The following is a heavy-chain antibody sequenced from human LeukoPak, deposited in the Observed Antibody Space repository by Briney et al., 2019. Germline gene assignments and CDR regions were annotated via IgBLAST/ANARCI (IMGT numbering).Heavy chain of an antibody. CDR1: GGSISSYY. CDR2: IYTSGST. J-gene: IGHJ4*02. CDR3: ARRRPDMVVDY. D-gene: IGHD2-15*01. V-gene: IGHV4-4*09. Sequence: PSETLSLTCTVSGGSISSYYWSWLRQPPGKGLEGIGYIYTSGSTNYNPSLKSRVTISVDPSKNQFSLKLSSVTAADTAVYYCARRRPDMVVDYWGQGTLVTVSS.